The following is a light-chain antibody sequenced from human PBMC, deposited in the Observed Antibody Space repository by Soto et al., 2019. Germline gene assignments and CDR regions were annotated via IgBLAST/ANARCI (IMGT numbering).Light chain of an antibody. J-gene: IGKJ4*01. CDR2: DAS. V-gene: IGKV3-11*01. CDR1: QSVSSY. CDR3: QQRSDWPPLT. Sequence: EIVLTQSPATLSLSPGERATLSCRASQSVSSYLAWYQQKPGQAPRLLIYDASNSATGIPARFSGSGSGTDFTLTISSLEPEDFAVYYCQQRSDWPPLTFGEGTEVEIK.